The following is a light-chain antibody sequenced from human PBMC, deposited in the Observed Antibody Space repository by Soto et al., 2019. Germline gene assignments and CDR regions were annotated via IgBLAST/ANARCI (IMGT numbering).Light chain of an antibody. V-gene: IGLV2-18*02. CDR2: EVS. CDR1: SSDVGSYNR. J-gene: IGLJ1*01. CDR3: SSYTSSSTYV. Sequence: QSALTQPPSVSGSPGQSVTISCTGTSSDVGSYNRVSWYQQSPGTAPKLMIYEVSNRPSGGPDRFSGSKSGNTASLTISGLQAEDEADYYCSSYTSSSTYVFGTGTKLTVL.